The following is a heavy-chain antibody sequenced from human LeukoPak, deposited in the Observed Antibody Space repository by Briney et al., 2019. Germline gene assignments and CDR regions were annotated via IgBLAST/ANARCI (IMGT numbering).Heavy chain of an antibody. Sequence: ASVKVSCTASGYTFINYYIHWVRQAPGQGLEWMGWINPNSGGTNYGQKFQGRVTMTRDTSISTAYMELSSLTSDDAAVYYCAGSYSSSAPHFDSWGQGTLVTVSS. V-gene: IGHV1-2*02. J-gene: IGHJ4*02. D-gene: IGHD6-6*01. CDR1: GYTFINYY. CDR2: INPNSGGT. CDR3: AGSYSSSAPHFDS.